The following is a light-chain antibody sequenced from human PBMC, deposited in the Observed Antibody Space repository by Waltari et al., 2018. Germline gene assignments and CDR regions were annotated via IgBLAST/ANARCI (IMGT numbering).Light chain of an antibody. Sequence: EIVLTQSPVTLSLSPGAGATLSCKTSQSVGDFLAWYKQRPGQAPRLLIYDASLRAAGIPARFSGSGSGTDFTLTISSLESEDSAVYFCQQRNSWPLTFGPGTTV. CDR2: DAS. CDR3: QQRNSWPLT. V-gene: IGKV3-11*01. CDR1: QSVGDF. J-gene: IGKJ3*01.